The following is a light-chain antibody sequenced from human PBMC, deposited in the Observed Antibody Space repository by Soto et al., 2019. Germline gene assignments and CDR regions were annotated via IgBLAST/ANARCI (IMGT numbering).Light chain of an antibody. CDR2: EVT. CDR1: ASDVGVYNY. V-gene: IGLV2-8*01. CDR3: SSYTSSSTNV. Sequence: QSVLTQPPSASGSLGQSVTISCTGTASDVGVYNYVSWYQQHPGKAPKLMIYEVTKRPSGVPDRFSGSKSGNTASLTISGLQAEDEADYYCSSYTSSSTNVFGTGTKVTVL. J-gene: IGLJ1*01.